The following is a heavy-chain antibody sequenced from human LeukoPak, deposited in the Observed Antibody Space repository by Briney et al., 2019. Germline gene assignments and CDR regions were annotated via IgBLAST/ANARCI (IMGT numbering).Heavy chain of an antibody. J-gene: IGHJ4*02. CDR2: IKSKTDGGTT. Sequence: PGRSLRLSCAASGFTFRTYAMHWVRQAPGKGLEWVGRIKSKTDGGTTDYAAPVKGRFTISRDDSKNTLYLQMNSLKTEDTAIYFCTTVPYGDYNFDYWGQGTLVTVSS. CDR3: TTVPYGDYNFDY. V-gene: IGHV3-15*01. CDR1: GFTFRTYA. D-gene: IGHD4-17*01.